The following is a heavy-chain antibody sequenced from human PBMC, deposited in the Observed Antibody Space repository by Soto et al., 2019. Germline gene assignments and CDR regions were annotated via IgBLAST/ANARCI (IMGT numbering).Heavy chain of an antibody. V-gene: IGHV3-9*01. D-gene: IGHD4-4*01. CDR3: AKDIRDYTTERPYYYYYYGMDV. CDR1: GFTFDDYA. Sequence: EVQLVESGGGLVQPGRSLRLSCAASGFTFDDYAMHWVRQAPGKGLEWVSGISWNSGSIGYADSVKGRFTISRDNAKNSLYLQMNSLRAEDTALYYCAKDIRDYTTERPYYYYYYGMDVWGQGTTVTVSS. CDR2: ISWNSGSI. J-gene: IGHJ6*02.